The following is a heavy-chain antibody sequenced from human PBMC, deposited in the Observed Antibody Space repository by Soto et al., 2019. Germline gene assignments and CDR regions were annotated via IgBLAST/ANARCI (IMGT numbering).Heavy chain of an antibody. V-gene: IGHV4-31*03. Sequence: QVQLQESGPGLVKPSQTLSLTCTVSGGSITSGGYYWSWIRQHPGKGLEWIGYISYSGSTQYNPSLQSRVTISVDTSKNHFSLKLSSVTAADTAVYYCARGYSSGWPEDWGQGTLVTVSS. CDR1: GGSITSGGYY. J-gene: IGHJ4*02. CDR3: ARGYSSGWPED. D-gene: IGHD6-19*01. CDR2: ISYSGST.